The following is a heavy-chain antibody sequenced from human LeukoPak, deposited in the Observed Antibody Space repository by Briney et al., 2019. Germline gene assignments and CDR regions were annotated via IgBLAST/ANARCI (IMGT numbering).Heavy chain of an antibody. CDR3: ARVYHYDFWSGYPSDAFDI. Sequence: PSETLSLTCTVSGGSISSGSYYWSCIRQPAGKGLEWIGRIYTSGSTNYNPSLKSRVTISVDTSKNQFSLKLSSVTAADTAVYYCARVYHYDFWSGYPSDAFDIWGQGTMVTVSS. J-gene: IGHJ3*02. CDR2: IYTSGST. D-gene: IGHD3-3*01. V-gene: IGHV4-61*02. CDR1: GGSISSGSYY.